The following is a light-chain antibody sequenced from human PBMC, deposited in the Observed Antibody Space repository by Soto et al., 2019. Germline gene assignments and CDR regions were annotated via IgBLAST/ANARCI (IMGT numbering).Light chain of an antibody. CDR1: QSVSSN. J-gene: IGKJ1*01. Sequence: EIVMTQSPATLSVSPGERATLSCRASQSVSSNLAWYQQKPGQAPRLLIYGASTRATGIPARFSGSGSGTEFTLTISSRQSEDFAVYYCQQYNNWPPTWTFGQGTKVEIK. V-gene: IGKV3-15*01. CDR3: QQYNNWPPTWT. CDR2: GAS.